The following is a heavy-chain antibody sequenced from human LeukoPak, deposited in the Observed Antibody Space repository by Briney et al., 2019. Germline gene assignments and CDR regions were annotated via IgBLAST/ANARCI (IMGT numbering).Heavy chain of an antibody. CDR3: VSSACSSTSCYYYYYMDV. CDR1: GYTFTGYY. D-gene: IGHD2-2*01. V-gene: IGHV1-2*02. J-gene: IGHJ6*03. Sequence: ASVKVSCKASGYTFTGYYMHWVRQAPGQGLEWMGWINPNSGGTNYAQKFQGRVTMTRDTSISTAYMELSRLRSDDTAVYYCVSSACSSTSCYYYYYMDVWGKGTTVTASS. CDR2: INPNSGGT.